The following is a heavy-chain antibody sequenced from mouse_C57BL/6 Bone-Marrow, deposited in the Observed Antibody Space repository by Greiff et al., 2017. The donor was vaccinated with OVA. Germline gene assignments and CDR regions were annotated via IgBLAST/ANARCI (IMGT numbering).Heavy chain of an antibody. CDR2: IDPATGNT. Sequence: EVKLVESVAELVRPGASVKLSCTASGFNIKNTYMHWVKQRPEQGLEWIGRIDPATGNTKYAPKFQGKATITADTSSNTAYLQLSSLTSEDTAIYYCARRLYYSNSYYAMDYWGQGTTVTVSS. CDR1: GFNIKNTY. J-gene: IGHJ4*01. CDR3: ARRLYYSNSYYAMDY. V-gene: IGHV14-3*01. D-gene: IGHD2-5*01.